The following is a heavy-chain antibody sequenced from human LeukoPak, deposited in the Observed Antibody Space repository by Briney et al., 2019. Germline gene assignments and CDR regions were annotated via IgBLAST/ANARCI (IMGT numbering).Heavy chain of an antibody. CDR1: GGSFSGYY. CDR3: ARSASFISVAEAGNFDAFDI. CDR2: INHSGST. D-gene: IGHD6-13*01. V-gene: IGHV4-34*01. Sequence: PSETLSLTCAVYGGSFSGYYWSWIRQPPGKGLEWIGEINHSGSTNYNPSLKSRVTISVDTSKNQFSLKLSSVTAADTAVYYCARSASFISVAEAGNFDAFDIWGQGTMVTVSS. J-gene: IGHJ3*02.